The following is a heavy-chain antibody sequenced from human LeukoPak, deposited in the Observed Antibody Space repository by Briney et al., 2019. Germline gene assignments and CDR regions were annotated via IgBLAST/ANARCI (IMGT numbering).Heavy chain of an antibody. Sequence: GGSLRLSCAASGFTFSSYSMNWVRQAPGKGLEWVSSISSSSSYIYYADSVKGRFTISRDNAKNSLYLKMNSLRAEDTAVYYCARADYDFWSGYSNFDYWGQGTLVTVSS. CDR3: ARADYDFWSGYSNFDY. CDR2: ISSSSSYI. V-gene: IGHV3-21*01. D-gene: IGHD3-3*01. CDR1: GFTFSSYS. J-gene: IGHJ4*02.